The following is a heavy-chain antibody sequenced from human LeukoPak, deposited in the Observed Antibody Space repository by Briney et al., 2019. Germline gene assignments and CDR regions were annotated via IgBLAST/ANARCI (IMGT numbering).Heavy chain of an antibody. CDR3: AKDSYYDSSGYYR. J-gene: IGHJ4*02. V-gene: IGHV3-33*06. CDR2: IWYDGSNK. CDR1: GFTFSSYG. D-gene: IGHD3-22*01. Sequence: PGGSLRLSCAASGFTFSSYGMHWVRQAPGKGLEWVAVIWYDGSNKYYADSVKGRFTISRDNSKNTLYLQMNSLRAEDTAVYYCAKDSYYDSSGYYRWGQGTLVTVSA.